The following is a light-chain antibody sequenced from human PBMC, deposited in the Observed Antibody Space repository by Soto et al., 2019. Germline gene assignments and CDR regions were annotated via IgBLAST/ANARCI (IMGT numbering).Light chain of an antibody. CDR1: NSDIGGWNY. CDR2: EVN. Sequence: QSALTQPASVSGSPGQSITISCTGANSDIGGWNYVSWYQQYPGKAPKVIIYEVNYRPSGVSYRFSGSKSGNTASLTISGLQAEDEADYYCSSFSSGPTLVVFGGGTKVTVL. CDR3: SSFSSGPTLVV. V-gene: IGLV2-14*01. J-gene: IGLJ1*01.